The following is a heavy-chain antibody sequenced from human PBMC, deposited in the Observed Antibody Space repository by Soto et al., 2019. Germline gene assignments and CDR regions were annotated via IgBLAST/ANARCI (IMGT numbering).Heavy chain of an antibody. V-gene: IGHV4-39*01. J-gene: IGHJ5*02. CDR1: GGAVSSSSYY. Sequence: PSETLSLTCAVSGGAVSSSSYYGGWFRQPPGKGLEWIGSIYYSGSTYYDPSLKSRVTISVDTSNNQFSLKLSSVTAADTALYYCARRPTQDNIAVAGDWFDPWGQGTLVTISS. CDR3: ARRPTQDNIAVAGDWFDP. CDR2: IYYSGST. D-gene: IGHD6-19*01.